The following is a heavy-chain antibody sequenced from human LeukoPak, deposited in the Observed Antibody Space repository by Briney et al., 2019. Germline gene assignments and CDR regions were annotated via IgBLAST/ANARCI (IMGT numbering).Heavy chain of an antibody. J-gene: IGHJ3*02. V-gene: IGHV1-8*03. CDR2: MNPNSGNT. CDR3: ARDVLSVDAFDI. CDR1: GYTFTSYD. D-gene: IGHD3-10*02. Sequence: GASVKVSCKASGYTFTSYDINWVRQATGQGLEWMGWMNPNSGNTGYAQKFQGRVTITRNTSISTAYMELSSLRSEDTAVYYCARDVLSVDAFDIWGQGTMVTVSS.